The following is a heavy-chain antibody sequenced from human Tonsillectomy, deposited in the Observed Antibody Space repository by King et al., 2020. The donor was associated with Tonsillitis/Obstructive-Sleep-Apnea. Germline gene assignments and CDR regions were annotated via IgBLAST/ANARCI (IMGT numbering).Heavy chain of an antibody. Sequence: QLVQSGAEVKKPGASVKVSCKTSGYTFTSYDINWVRQANGQGLEWMGWMNPNSGNTGYAQKFQGRVTMTRNTSISTAYMELSSLRSEDTAVYYCARGGMTTVVTPNGMDVWGQGTTVTFSS. CDR2: MNPNSGNT. V-gene: IGHV1-8*01. D-gene: IGHD4-23*01. CDR1: GYTFTSYD. J-gene: IGHJ6*02. CDR3: ARGGMTTVVTPNGMDV.